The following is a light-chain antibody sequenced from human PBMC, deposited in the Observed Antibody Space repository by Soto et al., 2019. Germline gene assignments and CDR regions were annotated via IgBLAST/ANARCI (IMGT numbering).Light chain of an antibody. J-gene: IGLJ3*02. CDR1: DSNIGARYH. CDR3: QSYDSNLSGRV. CDR2: GNS. V-gene: IGLV1-40*01. Sequence: QSVLTQPPSVSGAPVQRVTISCTGSDSNIGARYHVHWYQQLPGKAPRLIIYGNSNRPSGVPDRFSGSKSGSSASLAISGLQADDEATYYCQSYDSNLSGRVFGEGTQLTVL.